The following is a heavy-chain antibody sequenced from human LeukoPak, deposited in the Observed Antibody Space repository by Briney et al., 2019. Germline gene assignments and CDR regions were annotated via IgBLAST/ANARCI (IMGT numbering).Heavy chain of an antibody. Sequence: GASVKVSCKASGGTFSSYAISWVRQAPGQGLEWMGGIIPIFGTANYAQKFQGRVTITADESTSTAYMELSSLRSEDTAVYYCAREGVDYDNLTGLNWFDPWGQGTLVTVSS. D-gene: IGHD3-9*01. CDR1: GGTFSSYA. J-gene: IGHJ5*02. CDR3: AREGVDYDNLTGLNWFDP. V-gene: IGHV1-69*13. CDR2: IIPIFGTA.